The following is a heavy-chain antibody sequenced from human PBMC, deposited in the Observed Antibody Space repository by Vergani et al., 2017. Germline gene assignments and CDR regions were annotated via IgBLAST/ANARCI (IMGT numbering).Heavy chain of an antibody. J-gene: IGHJ4*02. CDR2: IIPILGIA. V-gene: IGHV1-69*02. Sequence: QVQLVQSGAEVKKPGSSVKVSCKASGGTFSSYTISWVRQAPGQGLEWMGRIIPILGIANYAQKFQGRVTITADKSTSTAYMELSSLRSEDTAVYYCARASGYISPREYWGQGTLVTVSS. D-gene: IGHD5-18*01. CDR3: ARASGYISPREY. CDR1: GGTFSSYT.